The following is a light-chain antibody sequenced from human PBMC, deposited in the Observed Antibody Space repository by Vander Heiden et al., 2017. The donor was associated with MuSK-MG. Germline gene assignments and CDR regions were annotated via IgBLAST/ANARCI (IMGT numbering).Light chain of an antibody. J-gene: IGKJ3*01. CDR3: QKYYSPHFT. CDR1: QSVLYTSNNKTY. CDR2: WAS. Sequence: DLVVTRSRDSLGVALGERATITCKSSQSVLYTSNNKTYLAWYQQKPGQPPKLLIYWASTRQSGISERVSGSGSGTDFTLTINNLQAEDLAVYSCQKYYSPHFTFGPGTTVEIK. V-gene: IGKV4-1*01.